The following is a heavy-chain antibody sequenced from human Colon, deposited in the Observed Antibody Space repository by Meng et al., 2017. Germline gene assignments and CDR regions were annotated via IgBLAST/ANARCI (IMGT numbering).Heavy chain of an antibody. D-gene: IGHD3-9*01. V-gene: IGHV4-34*01. Sequence: QVQLRQWGAGLLKPSETLSLTCAVYVGSFSNYYLAWIRQPPGKGLEWIGEIHPSGSSYYSPSLQSRVTITLDTSKNQFSLTLSSLTAADTAVYYCARGVDWAKSGNFWGQGTLVTVSS. CDR2: IHPSGSS. CDR3: ARGVDWAKSGNF. CDR1: VGSFSNYY. J-gene: IGHJ4*02.